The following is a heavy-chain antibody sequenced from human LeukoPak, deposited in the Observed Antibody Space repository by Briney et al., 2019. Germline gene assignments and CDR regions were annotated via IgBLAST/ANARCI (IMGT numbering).Heavy chain of an antibody. Sequence: GGSLRLSCSASGFTFSSYAMHWVRQAPGKGLEYVSAISSSGGRTYYADSVRGRFTISRDNSKNTLYLQMSSLRAEDTAVYYCTTRLRYFDWTIYDFDYWGQGTLVTVSS. J-gene: IGHJ4*02. D-gene: IGHD3-9*01. V-gene: IGHV3-64D*09. CDR1: GFTFSSYA. CDR2: ISSSGGRT. CDR3: TTRLRYFDWTIYDFDY.